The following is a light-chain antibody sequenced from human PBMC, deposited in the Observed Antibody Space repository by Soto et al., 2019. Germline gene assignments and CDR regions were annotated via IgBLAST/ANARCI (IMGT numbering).Light chain of an antibody. V-gene: IGKV3-15*01. CDR2: GAS. CDR3: QQYNNWPRT. J-gene: IGKJ1*01. Sequence: EIVMTQSPATLSVSPGERATLSCRASQSVSSNLAWYQQKPCQAPRLLIYGASTRATGIPARFSGSGSGTEFTLTISSLQSEDFAVYYCQQYNNWPRTCGQGTKVEIK. CDR1: QSVSSN.